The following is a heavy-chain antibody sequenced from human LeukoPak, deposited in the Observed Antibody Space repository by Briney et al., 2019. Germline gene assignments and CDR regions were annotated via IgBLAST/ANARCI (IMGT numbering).Heavy chain of an antibody. J-gene: IGHJ3*02. Sequence: SVKVSCKASGGTFSSYAISWVRQAPGQGLEWMGGIIPIFGTANYAQKFQGRVTITADKSTSTAYMELSSLRSEDTAVYYCARDTSDSSGYYYSAFDIWGQGTMVTVSS. CDR2: IIPIFGTA. V-gene: IGHV1-69*06. CDR1: GGTFSSYA. CDR3: ARDTSDSSGYYYSAFDI. D-gene: IGHD3-22*01.